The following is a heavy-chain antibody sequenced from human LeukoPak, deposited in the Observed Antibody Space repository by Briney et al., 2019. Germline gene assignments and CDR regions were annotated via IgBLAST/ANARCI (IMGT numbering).Heavy chain of an antibody. CDR1: GGSFSGYS. D-gene: IGHD3-3*01. CDR3: AREAAYNFWSGYYQTTYYMDV. CDR2: INHSGST. Sequence: SETLSLTCAVYGGSFSGYSWSWIRQPPGKGLEWIGEINHSGSTNYNPSLKSRVTISVDTSKNLFSLNLSSVTAADTAVYYCAREAAYNFWSGYYQTTYYMDVWGTGTTVTVSS. V-gene: IGHV4-34*01. J-gene: IGHJ6*03.